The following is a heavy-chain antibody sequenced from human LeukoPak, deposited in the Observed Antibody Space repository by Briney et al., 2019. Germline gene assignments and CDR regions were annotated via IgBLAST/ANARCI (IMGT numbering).Heavy chain of an antibody. CDR3: ARGGPNFFDY. CDR2: ISWNSASI. Sequence: PGGSLRLSCAASGFTFSNAWMSWVRQAPGKGLEWVSGISWNSASIAYADSVKGRFTISRDNAKNSLYLQMNSLRADDMALYYCARGGPNFFDYWGQGALVTVSS. CDR1: GFTFSNAW. J-gene: IGHJ4*02. V-gene: IGHV3-9*03. D-gene: IGHD3-16*01.